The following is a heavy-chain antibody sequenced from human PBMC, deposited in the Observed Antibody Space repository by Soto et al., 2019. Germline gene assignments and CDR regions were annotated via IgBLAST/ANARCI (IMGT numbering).Heavy chain of an antibody. CDR3: ARGGYTSSNYRVF. CDR2: INQDGSKT. J-gene: IGHJ4*02. Sequence: EVQLVESGGGLVQPGGSLRLSCETSGFAFSDLWLTWARQAPGKGPEWVANINQDGSKTYYVDSVMGRFTVSRDNAKNSLYLQMDSLRAEDTAVYYCARGGYTSSNYRVFWGQGTLVSVSS. V-gene: IGHV3-7*05. CDR1: GFAFSDLW. D-gene: IGHD3-22*01.